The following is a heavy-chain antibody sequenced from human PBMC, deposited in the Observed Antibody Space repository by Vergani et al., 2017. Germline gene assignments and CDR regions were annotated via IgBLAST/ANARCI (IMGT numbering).Heavy chain of an antibody. Sequence: QVQLQESCPGLVKPSQTLSLTCTVFGGPFSTVGQSWTWLRQSAGKGLEWIGRIYTGGNTNHNPSLRSRVNMSVDASKKQFSLKLTSVTAADTAVYYCARDGGEYDKDALDVWGQGTKVNVTS. CDR1: GGPFSTVGQS. CDR3: ARDGGEYDKDALDV. V-gene: IGHV4-61*02. CDR2: IYTGGNT. D-gene: IGHD2-15*01. J-gene: IGHJ3*01.